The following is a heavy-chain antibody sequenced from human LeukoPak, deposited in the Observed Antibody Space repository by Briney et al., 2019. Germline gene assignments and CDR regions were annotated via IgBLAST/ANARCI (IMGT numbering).Heavy chain of an antibody. V-gene: IGHV4-34*01. Sequence: SETLSLTCAVYGGSFSGYYWSWIRQPPGKGLEWIGEINHSGSTNYNPSLMSRVTISVDTSKNQFSLKLSSVTAADTAVYYCARGIPIWVAAAGIRDYFDYWGQGTLVTVSS. CDR2: INHSGST. CDR1: GGSFSGYY. J-gene: IGHJ4*02. D-gene: IGHD6-13*01. CDR3: ARGIPIWVAAAGIRDYFDY.